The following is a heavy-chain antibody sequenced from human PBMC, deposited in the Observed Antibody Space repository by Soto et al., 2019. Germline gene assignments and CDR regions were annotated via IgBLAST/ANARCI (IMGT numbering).Heavy chain of an antibody. Sequence: SETLSLTCTVSGGSISSGGYYWNWIRQHPEKGLEWIGHIYYSGSTFYNPSLKSRVTISVDTSKNQFSLNLSSVTAADTAVYYCARVSSREQHFDYWGQGTLVTVSS. J-gene: IGHJ4*02. CDR3: ARVSSREQHFDY. CDR1: GGSISSGGYY. D-gene: IGHD6-13*01. CDR2: IYYSGST. V-gene: IGHV4-31*02.